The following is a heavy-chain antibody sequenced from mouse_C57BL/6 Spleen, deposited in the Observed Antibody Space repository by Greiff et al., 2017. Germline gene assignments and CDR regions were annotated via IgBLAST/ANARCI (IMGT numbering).Heavy chain of an antibody. V-gene: IGHV1-12*01. D-gene: IGHD1-1*01. CDR2: IYPGNGDT. Sequence: QVQLQQSGAELVRPGASVTMSCKASGYTFTSYNMHWVKQTPRQGLEWIGAIYPGNGDTSYNQKFKGKATLTVDKSSSTASMQLSSLTSEDSAVYFCARAPIYYYGSSYGAMDYWGQGTSVTVSS. J-gene: IGHJ4*01. CDR3: ARAPIYYYGSSYGAMDY. CDR1: GYTFTSYN.